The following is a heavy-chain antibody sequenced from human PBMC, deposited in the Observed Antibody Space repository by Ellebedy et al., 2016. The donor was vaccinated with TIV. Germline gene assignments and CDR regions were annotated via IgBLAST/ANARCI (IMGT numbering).Heavy chain of an antibody. D-gene: IGHD3-10*01. Sequence: ASVKVSXKASGYTFTSYGINWVRQATGQGLEWMGWMNPNSGNTGYAQKFQGRVTMTRNTSISTAYMELSSLRSEDTAVYYCAGGSGSYSNENWFDPWGQGTLVTVSS. V-gene: IGHV1-8*02. CDR3: AGGSGSYSNENWFDP. CDR1: GYTFTSYG. CDR2: MNPNSGNT. J-gene: IGHJ5*02.